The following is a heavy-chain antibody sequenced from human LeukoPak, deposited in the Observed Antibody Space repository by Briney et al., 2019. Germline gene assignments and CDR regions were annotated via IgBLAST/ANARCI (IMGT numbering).Heavy chain of an antibody. V-gene: IGHV5-51*01. CDR2: IYPGDSDT. J-gene: IGHJ4*02. CDR3: ARHGSVYSSGWADY. D-gene: IGHD6-19*01. Sequence: GESLQISCKGSGYSFTSYWIGWVRQLPGKGLEWMGIIYPGDSDTRYSPSFQGQVTISADKSVSTAYLQWSSLKASDTAMYYCARHGSVYSSGWADYWGQGTLVTVSS. CDR1: GYSFTSYW.